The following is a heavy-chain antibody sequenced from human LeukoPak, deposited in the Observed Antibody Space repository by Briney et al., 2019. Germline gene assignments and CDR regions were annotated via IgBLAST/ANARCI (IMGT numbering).Heavy chain of an antibody. CDR2: IIPIFGTA. J-gene: IGHJ6*02. V-gene: IGHV1-69*13. CDR3: TRHRDIVVVPAADYYYYGMDV. Sequence: SVKVSCKASGGTFSSYAISWVRQAPGQGLEWMGGIIPIFGTANYAQKFQGRVTITADESTSTAYMELSSLRSEDTAVYYCTRHRDIVVVPAADYYYYGMDVWGQGTTVTVSS. D-gene: IGHD2-2*01. CDR1: GGTFSSYA.